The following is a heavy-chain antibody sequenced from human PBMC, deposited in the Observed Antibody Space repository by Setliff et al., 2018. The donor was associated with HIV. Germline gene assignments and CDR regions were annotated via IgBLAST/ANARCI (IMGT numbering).Heavy chain of an antibody. Sequence: GGSLRLSCAASGFTFSRFSMNWVRQAPGKGLEWVSYITGSSDTIYYADSVKGRFTISRDNAKNTLYLQMNSLRAEDTAVYSCARARGGNSEWSYWGQGTLVTVSS. CDR3: ARARGGNSEWSY. D-gene: IGHD2-15*01. CDR1: GFTFSRFS. CDR2: ITGSSDTI. J-gene: IGHJ4*02. V-gene: IGHV3-48*04.